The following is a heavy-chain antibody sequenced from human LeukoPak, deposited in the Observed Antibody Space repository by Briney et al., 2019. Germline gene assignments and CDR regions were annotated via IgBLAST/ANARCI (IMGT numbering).Heavy chain of an antibody. CDR2: IYYSGST. Sequence: SETLSLTCTVSGGSISSYYWSWIRQPPGKGLEWIGYIYYSGSTNYNPSLKSRVTISVDTSKNQFSLKLSYVTAADTAVYYCARVDVFGVVSSDYYYYYMDVWGKGTTVTVSS. D-gene: IGHD3-3*01. CDR1: GGSISSYY. J-gene: IGHJ6*03. V-gene: IGHV4-59*12. CDR3: ARVDVFGVVSSDYYYYYMDV.